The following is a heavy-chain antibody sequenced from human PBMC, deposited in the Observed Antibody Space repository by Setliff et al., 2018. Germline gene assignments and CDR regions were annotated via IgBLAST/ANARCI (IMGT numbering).Heavy chain of an antibody. Sequence: TWIRQHPGKGLEWIGYIYYSGNTYYNPSLKSRVTISVDTSKNQFSLKLSSVTAADTAVYYCARDNNPGYRGYWGRFDYWGQGTLVTVSS. CDR2: IYYSGNT. D-gene: IGHD3-16*02. CDR3: ARDNNPGYRGYWGRFDY. V-gene: IGHV4-31*02. J-gene: IGHJ4*02.